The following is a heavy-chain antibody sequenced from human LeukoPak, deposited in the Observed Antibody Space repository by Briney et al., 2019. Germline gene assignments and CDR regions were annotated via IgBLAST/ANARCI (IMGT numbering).Heavy chain of an antibody. J-gene: IGHJ6*03. CDR2: INPNSGGT. V-gene: IGHV1-2*02. CDR1: GYTFTGYY. D-gene: IGHD3-9*01. Sequence: ASVKVSCKASGYTFTGYYMHWVRQAPGQGLEWMGWINPNSGGTNYAQKFQGRVTMTRDTSISTAYMELSRLRSDDTAVYYCARDLTGSRYYYMDVWGKGTTVTVSS. CDR3: ARDLTGSRYYYMDV.